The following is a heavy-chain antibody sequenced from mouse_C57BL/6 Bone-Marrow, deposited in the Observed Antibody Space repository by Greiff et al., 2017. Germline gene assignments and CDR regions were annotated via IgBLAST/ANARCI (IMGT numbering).Heavy chain of an antibody. D-gene: IGHD1-1*01. Sequence: VQLQQPGAELVKPGASVKLSCKASGYTFTSYWMHWVKQRPGRGLEWIGRIDPNSGGTTYNEKFKSKATLTVDKPSSTAYMQLSSLTSEDSAVYYCARRYGSSYWYFDVWGTGTTVTVSS. J-gene: IGHJ1*03. CDR3: ARRYGSSYWYFDV. CDR2: IDPNSGGT. CDR1: GYTFTSYW. V-gene: IGHV1-72*01.